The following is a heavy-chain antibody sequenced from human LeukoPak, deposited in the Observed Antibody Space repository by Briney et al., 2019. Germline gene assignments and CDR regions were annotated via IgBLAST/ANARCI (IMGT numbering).Heavy chain of an antibody. CDR2: IYSGGST. CDR3: ANFRYYDSSGYPPPRGAFDI. CDR1: GFTVSSNY. J-gene: IGHJ3*02. D-gene: IGHD3-22*01. V-gene: IGHV3-66*01. Sequence: GGSLRLSCAASGFTVSSNYMSWVRQAPGKGLEWVSVIYSGGSTYYADSVKGRFTISRDNSKNTLYLQMNSLRAEDTAVYYCANFRYYDSSGYPPPRGAFDIWGQGTMVTVSS.